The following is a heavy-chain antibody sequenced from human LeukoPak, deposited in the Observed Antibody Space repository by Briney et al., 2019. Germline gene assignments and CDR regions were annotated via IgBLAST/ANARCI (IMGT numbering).Heavy chain of an antibody. CDR1: GGSVRSYS. Sequence: SETLSLTCSVSGGSVRSYSWSWIRQPPGKGLEWIGYIHYSGTTNYKPSLKSRVTISVETTKNQFSLKLSSVTAADTAVYYCARHGGESLVATILHAFDIWGQGTMATVSS. J-gene: IGHJ3*02. CDR3: ARHGGESLVATILHAFDI. D-gene: IGHD5-12*01. V-gene: IGHV4-59*08. CDR2: IHYSGTT.